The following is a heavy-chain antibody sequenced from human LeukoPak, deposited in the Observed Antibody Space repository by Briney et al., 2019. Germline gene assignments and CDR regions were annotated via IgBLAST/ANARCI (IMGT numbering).Heavy chain of an antibody. CDR2: INPNSGGT. CDR3: ARVIAAAGTSHDAFDI. CDR1: GYTFTGYY. D-gene: IGHD6-13*01. V-gene: IGHV1-2*02. Sequence: ASVKVSCKASGYTFTGYYMHWVRQAPGQGLEWMGWINPNSGGTNYAQKFQGRVTMTRDTSISTAYMELSRLRSDDTAVYYCARVIAAAGTSHDAFDIWGQGTMVTVSS. J-gene: IGHJ3*02.